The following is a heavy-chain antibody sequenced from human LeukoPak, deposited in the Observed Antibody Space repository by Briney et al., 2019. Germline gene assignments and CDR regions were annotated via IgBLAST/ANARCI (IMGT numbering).Heavy chain of an antibody. CDR3: ATNRGSSWYYYFDY. D-gene: IGHD6-13*01. Sequence: ASVKVSCKVSGYTLTELSMHWVRQAPGKGLEWMGGFDPEDGETIYAQKFQGRVTMTEDTSTDTAYMELSSLRSEDTAVYCCATNRGSSWYYYFDYWGQGTLVTVSS. CDR2: FDPEDGET. CDR1: GYTLTELS. V-gene: IGHV1-24*01. J-gene: IGHJ4*02.